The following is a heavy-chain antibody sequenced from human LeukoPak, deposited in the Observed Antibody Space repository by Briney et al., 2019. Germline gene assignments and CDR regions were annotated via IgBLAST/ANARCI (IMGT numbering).Heavy chain of an antibody. Sequence: PGGSLRLSCAASGFTFSSYAMSWVRQAPGKGLEWASAISGSGGSTYYADSVKGRFTISRDNSKNTLYLQMNSLRAEDTAVYYCAKSPSYGSGSYYPFDYWGQGTLVTVSS. CDR3: AKSPSYGSGSYYPFDY. D-gene: IGHD3-10*01. V-gene: IGHV3-23*01. J-gene: IGHJ4*02. CDR1: GFTFSSYA. CDR2: ISGSGGST.